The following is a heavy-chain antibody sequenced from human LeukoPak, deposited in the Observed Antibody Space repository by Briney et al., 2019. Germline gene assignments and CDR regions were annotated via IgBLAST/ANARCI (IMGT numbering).Heavy chain of an antibody. V-gene: IGHV4-59*01. CDR2: IYYSGST. CDR1: GGSISGYF. Sequence: SETLSLTCAVYGGSISGYFWSWIRQPPGKGLEWIGFIYYSGSTNYNPPLKSRVTISVDTSKNQFSLKLSSVTAADTAVYYCASYDAEPFRFDYWGQGTLVTVSS. CDR3: ASYDAEPFRFDY. J-gene: IGHJ4*02. D-gene: IGHD1-14*01.